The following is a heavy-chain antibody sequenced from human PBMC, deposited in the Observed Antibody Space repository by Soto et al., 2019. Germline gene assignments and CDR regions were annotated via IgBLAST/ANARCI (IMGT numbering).Heavy chain of an antibody. CDR2: ISGSGGTT. V-gene: IGHV3-23*01. J-gene: IGHJ4*02. D-gene: IGHD3-3*01. CDR3: AKTPYDFWSSGQYLFDH. CDR1: GFTFGSHA. Sequence: GGSLRLSCTVSGFTFGSHAMSWVRQAPGKGLECVPGISGSGGTTFYADSVKGRFTISRDNSKKTLYLQMNSLRAEDTAVYYCAKTPYDFWSSGQYLFDHWGQGTLVTVS.